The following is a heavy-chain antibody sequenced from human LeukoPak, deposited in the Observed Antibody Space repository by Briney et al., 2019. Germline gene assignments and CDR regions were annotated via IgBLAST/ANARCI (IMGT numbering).Heavy chain of an antibody. J-gene: IGHJ4*02. Sequence: GGSLRLSCEASGFTFSTYWMHWVRQAPGKGLVWVSRINSDGSNTLYADSVKGRFTISRDNGKNTLYLQMNSLGAEDTAVYYCAKDLTGIAVAGTQMPLDYWGQGTLVTVSS. V-gene: IGHV3-74*01. CDR3: AKDLTGIAVAGTQMPLDY. CDR2: INSDGSNT. D-gene: IGHD6-19*01. CDR1: GFTFSTYW.